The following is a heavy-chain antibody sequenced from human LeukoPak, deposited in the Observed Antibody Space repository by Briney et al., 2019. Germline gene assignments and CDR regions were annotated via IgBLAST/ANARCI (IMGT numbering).Heavy chain of an antibody. V-gene: IGHV1-69*13. D-gene: IGHD4-11*01. J-gene: IGHJ4*02. CDR3: ARGQIHSNYFDY. CDR1: GGTFSSYA. Sequence: PVTVSCKASGGTFSSYAISWVRQAPGQGLEWMGGIIPIFGTANYAQKFQGRVTITADESTCTAYMELSTLRSEDTAVYYCARGQIHSNYFDYWGQGTLVTVSS. CDR2: IIPIFGTA.